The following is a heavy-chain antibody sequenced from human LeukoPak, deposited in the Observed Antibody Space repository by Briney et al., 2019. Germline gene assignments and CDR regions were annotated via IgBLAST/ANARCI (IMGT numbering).Heavy chain of an antibody. CDR2: ISGSGGST. D-gene: IGHD2-2*01. CDR3: AKERFCSSTRCPWYFDY. CDR1: GFTVSSNY. V-gene: IGHV3-23*01. J-gene: IGHJ4*02. Sequence: AGGSLRLSCAASGFTVSSNYMSWVRQAPGKGLEWVSAISGSGGSTYYADSVKGRFTISRDNSKNTLYLQMNSLRAEDTAVYYCAKERFCSSTRCPWYFDYWGQGTLVTVSS.